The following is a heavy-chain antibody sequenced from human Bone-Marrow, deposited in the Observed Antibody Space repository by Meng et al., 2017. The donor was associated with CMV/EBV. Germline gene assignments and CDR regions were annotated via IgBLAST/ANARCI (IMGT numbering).Heavy chain of an antibody. Sequence: SETLSLTCTVSGGSVSSGSYYWSWIRQPPGKGLEWIGYIYYSGSTNYNPSLKSRVTISVDTSKNQFSLKLSSVTAADTAVYYCAREGLGILTGGGYGMAVWGQGPTVTVSS. V-gene: IGHV4-61*01. CDR3: AREGLGILTGGGYGMAV. CDR1: GGSVSSGSYY. J-gene: IGHJ6*02. CDR2: IYYSGST. D-gene: IGHD3-9*01.